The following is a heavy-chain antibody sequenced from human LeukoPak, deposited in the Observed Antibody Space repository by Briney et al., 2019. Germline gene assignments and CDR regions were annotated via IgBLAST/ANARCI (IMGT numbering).Heavy chain of an antibody. D-gene: IGHD3-9*01. CDR1: GFTFDDYA. CDR2: ISWNSGSI. Sequence: GGSLRLSCAASGFTFDDYAMHWVRQAPGKGLEWVSGISWNSGSIGYADSVKGRFTISRDNAKNSLYLQMNSLRAEDTALYYCAKEYDILTGYYKGGAFDIWGQGTMVTVSS. J-gene: IGHJ3*02. V-gene: IGHV3-9*01. CDR3: AKEYDILTGYYKGGAFDI.